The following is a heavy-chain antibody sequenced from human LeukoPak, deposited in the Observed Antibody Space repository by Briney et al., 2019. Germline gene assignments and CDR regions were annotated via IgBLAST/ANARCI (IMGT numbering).Heavy chain of an antibody. Sequence: ASVKVSCKASGYTFTSYYMHWVRQAPGQGLEWVGIINPSGGRTSYAQKFQGRVTMTRDTSTSTVYMELSSLRSEDTAVYYCARDACRDGYNCGFDYWGQGTLVTVSS. V-gene: IGHV1-46*01. J-gene: IGHJ4*02. D-gene: IGHD5-24*01. CDR1: GYTFTSYY. CDR3: ARDACRDGYNCGFDY. CDR2: INPSGGRT.